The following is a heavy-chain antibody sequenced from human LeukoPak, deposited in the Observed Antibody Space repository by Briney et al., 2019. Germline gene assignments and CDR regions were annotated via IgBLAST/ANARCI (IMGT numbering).Heavy chain of an antibody. V-gene: IGHV4-59*01. CDR2: IYYSGST. CDR3: ARDILTGYYSGWFDP. J-gene: IGHJ5*02. Sequence: SEILSLTCTVSGGSISSYYWSWIRQPPGKGLEWIGYIYYSGSTNYNPSLKSRVTISVDTSKNQFSLKLSSVTAADTAVYYCARDILTGYYSGWFDPWGQGTLVTVSS. D-gene: IGHD3-9*01. CDR1: GGSISSYY.